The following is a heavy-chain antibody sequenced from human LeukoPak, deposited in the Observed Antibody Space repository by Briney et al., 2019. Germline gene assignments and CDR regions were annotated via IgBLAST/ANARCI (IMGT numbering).Heavy chain of an antibody. CDR2: IRYDGSNK. Sequence: GGSLRLSCAASGFTFSSYDIHWVRQAPGKGLEWVAFIRYDGSNKYYVGSVKGRFTISRDNSKNTLYLQMNSLRAEDTAVYYCAKGSGWEMSYYYYYMDVWGKGTTVTISS. D-gene: IGHD1-26*01. V-gene: IGHV3-30*02. CDR3: AKGSGWEMSYYYYYMDV. J-gene: IGHJ6*03. CDR1: GFTFSSYD.